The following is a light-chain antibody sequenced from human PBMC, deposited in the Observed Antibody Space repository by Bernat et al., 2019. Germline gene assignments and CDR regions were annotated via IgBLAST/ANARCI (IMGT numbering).Light chain of an antibody. Sequence: SASISCRSSQSLLHSDGRTYLNWFHQKPGQPPRRLLYRVSIRDAGVPDRFSGSGAGTDFTLKISRVEAEDGGMYFCGKGTNVPLNFGGGTKVEIK. V-gene: IGKV2-30*02. J-gene: IGKJ4*01. CDR1: QSLLHSDGRTY. CDR3: GKGTNVPLN. CDR2: RVS.